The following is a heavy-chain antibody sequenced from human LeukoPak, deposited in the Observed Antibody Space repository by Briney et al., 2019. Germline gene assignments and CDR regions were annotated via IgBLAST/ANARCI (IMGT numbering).Heavy chain of an antibody. V-gene: IGHV3-74*01. CDR3: ARGPGYYSYY. Sequence: QPGGSLRLSCAASGFTFSSYWMHWVRQAPGKGLAWVSRINSDGSSTSYADSVKGRFTISRDNAKNTLYLQMNSLRVEDTAVYYCARGPGYYSYYWGQGTLVTVSS. D-gene: IGHD3-9*01. CDR1: GFTFSSYW. J-gene: IGHJ4*02. CDR2: INSDGSST.